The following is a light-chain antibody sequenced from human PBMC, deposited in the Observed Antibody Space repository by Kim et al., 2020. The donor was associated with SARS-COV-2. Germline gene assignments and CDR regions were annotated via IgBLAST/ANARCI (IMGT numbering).Light chain of an antibody. CDR2: AAA. CDR1: QAIDSY. J-gene: IGKJ4*01. V-gene: IGKV1-9*01. CDR3: QQLDSFPLT. Sequence: IQLTQSPSSLSASVGDRVIITCRASQAIDSYLAWYQQKPGKAPKLLIYAAATLQSGVPSRFSGSESGTDFTLTISSLQPEDFATYYCQQLDSFPLTFGGGTKVDIK.